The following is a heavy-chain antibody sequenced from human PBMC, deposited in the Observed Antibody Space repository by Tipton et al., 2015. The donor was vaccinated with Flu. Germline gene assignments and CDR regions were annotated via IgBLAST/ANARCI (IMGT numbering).Heavy chain of an antibody. V-gene: IGHV3-23*01. CDR1: GFTFSRYA. J-gene: IGHJ4*02. D-gene: IGHD6-19*01. CDR3: AKVIPEKVAGLDY. Sequence: SLRLSCAASGFTFSRYAMSWVRQAPGKGLEWVASFSASRGTTYFAESVKGRFTISRDNSKNTLYLQMNSLRAEDTAIYYCAKVIPEKVAGLDYWGQGTLVTVSS. CDR2: FSASRGTT.